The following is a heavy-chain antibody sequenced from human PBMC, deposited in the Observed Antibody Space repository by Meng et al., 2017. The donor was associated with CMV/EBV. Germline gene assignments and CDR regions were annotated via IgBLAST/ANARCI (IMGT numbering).Heavy chain of an antibody. J-gene: IGHJ6*02. V-gene: IGHV3-21*01. Sequence: GGSLRLSCAASGFTFSSYSMNWVRQAPGKGLEWVSSISSSSSYIYYADSVKGRFTISRDNAKNSLYLQMNSLRAEDTAVYYCARERVGIQLWLVSYYYGMDVWGQGTTVTVSS. CDR3: ARERVGIQLWLVSYYYGMDV. CDR1: GFTFSSYS. D-gene: IGHD5-18*01. CDR2: ISSSSSYI.